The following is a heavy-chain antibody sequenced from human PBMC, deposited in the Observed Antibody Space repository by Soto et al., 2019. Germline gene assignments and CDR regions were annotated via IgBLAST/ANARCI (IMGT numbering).Heavy chain of an antibody. J-gene: IGHJ6*02. D-gene: IGHD1-7*01. V-gene: IGHV1-2*04. CDR1: GYTFTGYY. Sequence: ASVKVSCKASGYTFTGYYMHWVRQAPGQGLEWMGWINPNSGGTNYAQKFQGWVTMTRDTSISTAYMELSRLRSDDTAVYYCARVRGAGTTARDYYYGMDVWGQGTTVTVSS. CDR2: INPNSGGT. CDR3: ARVRGAGTTARDYYYGMDV.